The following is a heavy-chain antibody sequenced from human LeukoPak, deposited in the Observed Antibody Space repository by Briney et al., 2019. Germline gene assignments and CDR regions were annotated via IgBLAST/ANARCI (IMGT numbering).Heavy chain of an antibody. CDR1: GGSISSYY. Sequence: SETLSLTCTVSGGSISSYYWSWIRQPAGKRLEWIGRIYASGSTNCNPSLKSRVTMSIDTSKNQFSLKLSSVTAADTAVYYCARDHSYSSGSYPLYWGQGTLVTVSS. J-gene: IGHJ4*02. CDR2: IYASGST. V-gene: IGHV4-4*07. D-gene: IGHD1-26*01. CDR3: ARDHSYSSGSYPLY.